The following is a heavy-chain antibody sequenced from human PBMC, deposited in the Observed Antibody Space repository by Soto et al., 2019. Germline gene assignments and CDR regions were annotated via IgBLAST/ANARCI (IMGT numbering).Heavy chain of an antibody. CDR1: GGSISSSSYS. V-gene: IGHV4-39*01. Sequence: SETLSLTCSVSGGSISSSSYSWGWLRQPPGKGLEWIGTIYNSGSTHYNQSLEGQVAISADTPNNQLSLRLSSVTAAVTAVYFCARALSYGLGYGMDVWGQGTTVTVSS. CDR2: IYNSGST. CDR3: ARALSYGLGYGMDV. J-gene: IGHJ6*02. D-gene: IGHD3-10*01.